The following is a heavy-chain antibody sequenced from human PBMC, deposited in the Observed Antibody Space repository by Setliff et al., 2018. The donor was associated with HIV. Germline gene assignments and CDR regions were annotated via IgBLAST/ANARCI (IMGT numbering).Heavy chain of an antibody. Sequence: PSETLSLTCTVSGGSISSSSYYWGWIRQPPGKGLEWIGSIYYSGSTYYNPSLKSRVTISVDTSKNQFSLKLSSVTAADTAVYYCARVLDYYDSSPYYFDYWGQGTLVTVSS. CDR2: IYYSGST. J-gene: IGHJ4*02. CDR1: GGSISSSSYY. V-gene: IGHV4-39*01. CDR3: ARVLDYYDSSPYYFDY. D-gene: IGHD3-22*01.